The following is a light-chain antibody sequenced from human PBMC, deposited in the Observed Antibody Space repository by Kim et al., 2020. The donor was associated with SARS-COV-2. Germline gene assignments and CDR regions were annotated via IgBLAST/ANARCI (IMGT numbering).Light chain of an antibody. CDR3: QQLNSYPRWT. V-gene: IGKV1-9*01. Sequence: DIQLTHSPSFLSASVGDRVTITCRASQGISSYLAWYQQKPGKAPKLLIYAASTLQSGVPSRFSGSGSGTEFTLTISSLQPEDFATYYCQQLNSYPRWTFGQGTKLEI. CDR1: QGISSY. CDR2: AAS. J-gene: IGKJ1*01.